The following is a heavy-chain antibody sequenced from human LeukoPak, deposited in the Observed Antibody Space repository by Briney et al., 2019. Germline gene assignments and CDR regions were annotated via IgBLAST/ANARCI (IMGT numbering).Heavy chain of an antibody. CDR3: ARGMTIFGAYYYYMDV. CDR1: GFTFRDYY. Sequence: GGSLRLSCAASGFTFRDYYMIWIRQAPGKGLEWVSYISSSGSTIYYADSVKGRFTISRDNAKNSLYLQMNSLRAEDTAVYYCARGMTIFGAYYYYMDVWGKGTTVTVSS. D-gene: IGHD3-3*01. CDR2: ISSSGSTI. V-gene: IGHV3-11*01. J-gene: IGHJ6*03.